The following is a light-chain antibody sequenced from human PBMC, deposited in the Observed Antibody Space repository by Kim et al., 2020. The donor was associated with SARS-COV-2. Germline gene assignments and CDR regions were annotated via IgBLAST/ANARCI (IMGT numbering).Light chain of an antibody. Sequence: GDRVTITCLAIQSITTWLAWYQQKPGKAPKVLIFDASNLKSGVPSRFSGSGSGTEFTLTISSLQPDDFATYFCQQYSSYSPTFGGGTKVDIK. J-gene: IGKJ4*01. CDR2: DAS. CDR1: QSITTW. V-gene: IGKV1-5*01. CDR3: QQYSSYSPT.